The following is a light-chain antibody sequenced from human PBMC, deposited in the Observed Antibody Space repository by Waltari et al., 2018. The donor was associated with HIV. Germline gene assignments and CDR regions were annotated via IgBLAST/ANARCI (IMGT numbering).Light chain of an antibody. CDR2: EVN. CDR1: SSDVGGYNY. J-gene: IGLJ2*01. V-gene: IGLV2-14*01. CDR3: SSYTSSISLV. Sequence: QSALSQPASVSGSPGQSIAISCTGTSSDVGGYNYVSWYQQHPGKAPKLMIYEVNNRPSGVSSRCSGSKSGNTASLTISGLQAEDEADYYCSSYTSSISLVFGGGTKLTVL.